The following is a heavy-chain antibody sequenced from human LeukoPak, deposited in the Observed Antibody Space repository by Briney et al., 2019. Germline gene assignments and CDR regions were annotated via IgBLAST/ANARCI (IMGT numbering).Heavy chain of an antibody. Sequence: PSETLSLTCSVSGGXISTGVYYWSWIRQHPGKGLEWIGYNTYYNPSLKSRVTISVDTSKSQFSLKLTSVTAADTAVYHCARAILTPSGFVWHFDLWGRGTLVTVSS. CDR2: NT. CDR3: ARAILTPSGFVWHFDL. CDR1: GGXISTGVYY. J-gene: IGHJ2*01. V-gene: IGHV4-31*03. D-gene: IGHD3-3*01.